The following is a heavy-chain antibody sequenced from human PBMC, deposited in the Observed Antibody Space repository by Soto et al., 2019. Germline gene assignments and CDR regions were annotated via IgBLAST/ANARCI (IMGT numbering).Heavy chain of an antibody. V-gene: IGHV1-69*13. D-gene: IGHD2-15*01. CDR1: GGTFSSYA. J-gene: IGHJ4*02. CDR2: IIPIFGTA. CDR3: AGGQSEYGYCSGGSCYVSFDY. Sequence: SVKVSCKASGGTFSSYAISWVRQAPGQGLEWMGGIIPIFGTANYAQKFQGRVTITADESTSTAYMELSSLRSEDTAVYYCAGGQSEYGYCSGGSCYVSFDYWGQGTLVTVSS.